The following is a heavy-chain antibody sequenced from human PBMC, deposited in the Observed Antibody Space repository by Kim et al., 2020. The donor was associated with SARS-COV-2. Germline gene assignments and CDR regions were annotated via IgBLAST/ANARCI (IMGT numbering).Heavy chain of an antibody. J-gene: IGHJ1*01. V-gene: IGHV3-7*03. D-gene: IGHD2-21*01. CDR3: SRSISTLESLLIEVYF. CDR1: EFTFSSPS. CDR2: TRHHASGY. Sequence: GGSLRLSCTASEFTFSSPSMRWVRQAPGKGLEWVARTRHHASGYSSVDSVTVRFTISRANAEPSEFLHLHILSAEPTAAYYCSRSISTLESLLIEVYF.